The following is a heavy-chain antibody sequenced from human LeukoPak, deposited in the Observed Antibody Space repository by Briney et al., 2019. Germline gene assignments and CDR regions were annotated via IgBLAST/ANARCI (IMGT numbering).Heavy chain of an antibody. V-gene: IGHV4-61*01. D-gene: IGHD1-26*01. CDR1: GGSVSSGSYY. CDR2: IYYSGST. J-gene: IGHJ3*02. Sequence: SETLSLTCTVSGGSVSSGSYYWSWIRQPPGKGLEWIGYIYYSGSTNYNPSLKSRVTISVDTSKNQFSLKLSSVTAADTAVYYCARDWVLEPDRGSYSDHDAFDIWGQGTMVTVSS. CDR3: ARDWVLEPDRGSYSDHDAFDI.